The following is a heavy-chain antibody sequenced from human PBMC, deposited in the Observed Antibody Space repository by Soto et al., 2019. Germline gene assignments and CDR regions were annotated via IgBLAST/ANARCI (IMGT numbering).Heavy chain of an antibody. CDR3: ARGRQYYGSGSLIDY. D-gene: IGHD3-10*01. CDR2: IIPILGIA. V-gene: IGHV1-69*02. J-gene: IGHJ4*02. CDR1: GGTFSSYT. Sequence: QVQLVQSGAEVKKPGSSVKVSCKASGGTFSSYTISWVRQAPGQGLEWMGRIIPILGIANYAQKFQGRVTITADKSTSTAYMELSSLRSEDTAVYYCARGRQYYGSGSLIDYWGQGTLVTVSS.